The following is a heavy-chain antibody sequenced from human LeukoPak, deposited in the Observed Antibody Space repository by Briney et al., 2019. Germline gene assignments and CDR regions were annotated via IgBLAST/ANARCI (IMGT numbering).Heavy chain of an antibody. V-gene: IGHV5-51*01. Sequence: GESLKIFWQGSVYSFTSYWICWVRQMSGKRMGWIATVYSGDSATSYSPSFQGQVTISADKSISTAYLQWSSLKASDTAMYYCARQRASGSSYYFDYWGQGTLVTVSS. CDR3: ARQRASGSSYYFDY. J-gene: IGHJ4*02. D-gene: IGHD1-26*01. CDR2: VYSGDSAT. CDR1: VYSFTSYW.